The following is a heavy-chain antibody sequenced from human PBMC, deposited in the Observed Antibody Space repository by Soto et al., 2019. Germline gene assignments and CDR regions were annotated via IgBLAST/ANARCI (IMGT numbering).Heavy chain of an antibody. J-gene: IGHJ4*02. CDR3: AKDPGLVDY. CDR2: ISYDGSNK. CDR1: GFTFSSYG. V-gene: IGHV3-30*18. D-gene: IGHD5-12*01. Sequence: QVQLVESGGGVVQPGRSLRLSCAASGFTFSSYGMHWVRQAPGKGLEWVAVISYDGSNKYYADSVKGRFTISRDNSKNTLYLQMNSLRAEDTAVYYCAKDPGLVDYWGQGTLVTVSS.